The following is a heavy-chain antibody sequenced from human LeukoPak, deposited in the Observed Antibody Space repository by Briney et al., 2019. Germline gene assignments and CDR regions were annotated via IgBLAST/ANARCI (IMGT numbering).Heavy chain of an antibody. D-gene: IGHD1-26*01. Sequence: SETLSLTCTVSGGSISSGTYYWGWIRQPPGKGLEWIGSIYYSGSTYYNPSLESRVTISVDTSKNQFSLKLSSVTAADTAVYYCAREVLQVGAGGYDYWGQGTLVTVSS. CDR1: GGSISSGTYY. V-gene: IGHV4-39*07. CDR3: AREVLQVGAGGYDY. J-gene: IGHJ4*02. CDR2: IYYSGST.